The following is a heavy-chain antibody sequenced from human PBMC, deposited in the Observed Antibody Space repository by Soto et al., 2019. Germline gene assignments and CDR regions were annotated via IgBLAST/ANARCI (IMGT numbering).Heavy chain of an antibody. CDR3: VKDESINWYSGHFRH. CDR2: INWNSGSI. CDR1: GFTFDDYA. Sequence: PGGSLRLSCAASGFTFDDYAMHWVRQVPGKGLGWVSGINWNSGSIGYADSVKGRFAISRDNAKNSLHLQMNSLRAEDTAFYYCVKDESINWYSGHFRHWGQGTLVTVSS. V-gene: IGHV3-9*01. D-gene: IGHD6-13*01. J-gene: IGHJ1*01.